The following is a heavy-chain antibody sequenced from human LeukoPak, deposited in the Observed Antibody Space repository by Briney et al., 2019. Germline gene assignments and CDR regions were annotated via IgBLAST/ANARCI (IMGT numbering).Heavy chain of an antibody. J-gene: IGHJ4*02. Sequence: GGSLRLSCAASGFTFSSYGMQWVRQAPGKGLEWVAVIWYDGGNKYYADSVKGRFTISRDNSKNTLYLQMNSLRAEDTAVYYCARGPDSSGWYFDYWGQGTLVTVSS. CDR2: IWYDGGNK. CDR1: GFTFSSYG. D-gene: IGHD6-19*01. CDR3: ARGPDSSGWYFDY. V-gene: IGHV3-33*01.